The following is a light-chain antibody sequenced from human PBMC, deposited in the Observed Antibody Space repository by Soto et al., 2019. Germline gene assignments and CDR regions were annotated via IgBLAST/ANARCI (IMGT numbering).Light chain of an antibody. CDR2: DVS. J-gene: IGLJ2*01. V-gene: IGLV2-14*01. CDR1: SSDVGAYNY. Sequence: QSALTQPASVSGSPGQSITISCTGASSDVGAYNYVSWYQQHPGKAPKHMIYDVSIRPSGVSNRLSGSKSGNTAYLTISGLLSEDEADYYRSSYTTSSTVVFGGGTKLTVL. CDR3: SSYTTSSTVV.